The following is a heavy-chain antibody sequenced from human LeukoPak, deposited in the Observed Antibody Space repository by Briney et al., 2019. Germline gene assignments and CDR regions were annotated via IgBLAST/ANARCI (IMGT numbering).Heavy chain of an antibody. V-gene: IGHV3-23*01. CDR3: AKTYYYGSGSPWGYYYGMDV. J-gene: IGHJ6*02. Sequence: GGSLRLSCAASGFTFSSYAMSWVRQAPGKGLEWVSAISGSGGSTYYADSVKGRFTISRDNSKNTLYLQMNGLRAEDTAVYYCAKTYYYGSGSPWGYYYGMDVWGQGTTVTVSS. D-gene: IGHD3-10*01. CDR1: GFTFSSYA. CDR2: ISGSGGST.